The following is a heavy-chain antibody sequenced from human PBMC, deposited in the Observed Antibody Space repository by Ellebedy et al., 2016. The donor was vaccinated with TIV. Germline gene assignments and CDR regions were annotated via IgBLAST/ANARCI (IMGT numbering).Heavy chain of an antibody. J-gene: IGHJ4*02. V-gene: IGHV3-33*01. CDR1: GFIFSSYG. CDR2: IWYDGSNK. CDR3: ASGGMVRGVFDY. Sequence: GESLKISCAASGFIFSSYGMHWVRQAPGKGLEWVALIWYDGSNKYYADSVKGRFTISRDNSKNTLYLQMNSLRAEDTAVYYCASGGMVRGVFDYWGQGTLVTVSS. D-gene: IGHD3-10*01.